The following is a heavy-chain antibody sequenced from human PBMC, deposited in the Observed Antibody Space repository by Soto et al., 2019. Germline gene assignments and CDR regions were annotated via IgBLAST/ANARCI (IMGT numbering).Heavy chain of an antibody. J-gene: IGHJ4*02. CDR3: ARVSSRACFDY. D-gene: IGHD6-13*01. V-gene: IGHV1-46*01. CDR1: WNTFTKYY. Sequence: GAAGKGTSKALWNTFTKYYMDLGRPAPGQGLEWMGIITPSGGSTSYAQKFQGRVTMTRDTSTSTVYMELSSLRSEDTAVYYCARVSSRACFDYWGQGTLVTVSS. CDR2: ITPSGGST.